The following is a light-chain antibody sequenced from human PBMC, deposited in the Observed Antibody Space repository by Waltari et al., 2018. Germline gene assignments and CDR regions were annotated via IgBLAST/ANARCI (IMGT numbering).Light chain of an antibody. J-gene: IGKJ1*01. CDR2: DAS. V-gene: IGKV1-5*01. CDR1: QYISSW. Sequence: DIQMTQSPSTLSASVGDRVTITCRASQYISSWLAWYQQKPGKAPKLLIYDASSLESGVPSRFSGSRSGTEFTLTISSLQPDDFATYYCQQYRGLWTFGQGTRVEVK. CDR3: QQYRGLWT.